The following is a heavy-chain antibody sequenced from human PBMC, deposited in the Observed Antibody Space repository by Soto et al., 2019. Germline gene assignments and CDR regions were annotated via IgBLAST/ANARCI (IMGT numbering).Heavy chain of an antibody. D-gene: IGHD5-18*01. V-gene: IGHV4-39*01. Sequence: QLQVQESGPGLVKPSETLSLTCTVSGGSISSYRYYWGWIRQPPGKGLEWIGSIYYSGSTYYNPSLKRRVTISVDTSKNQFSLKLNSMTAADTAVYYCAIRGGYSYGLFDYWGQGTLVTVSS. CDR1: GGSISSYRYY. J-gene: IGHJ4*02. CDR2: IYYSGST. CDR3: AIRGGYSYGLFDY.